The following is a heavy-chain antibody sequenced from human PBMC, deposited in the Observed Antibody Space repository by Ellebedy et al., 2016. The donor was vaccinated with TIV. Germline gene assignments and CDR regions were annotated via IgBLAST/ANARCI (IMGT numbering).Heavy chain of an antibody. CDR3: REGHYSDV. CDR1: GIRFGDFF. CDR2: ISAGGDDT. J-gene: IGHJ4*02. Sequence: GGSLRLXCATSGIRFGDFFMSWVRQAPGRGLQWVSTISAGGDDTYLADSAKGRFTISRDNSRNILYLQMSSLRDEDSAIYYCREGHYSDVWGQGTQVTVSA. V-gene: IGHV3-23*01.